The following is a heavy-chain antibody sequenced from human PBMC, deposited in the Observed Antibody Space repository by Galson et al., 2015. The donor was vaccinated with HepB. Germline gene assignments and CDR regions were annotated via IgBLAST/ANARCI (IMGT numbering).Heavy chain of an antibody. J-gene: IGHJ6*02. CDR1: GGSISSYY. CDR2: IYYSGST. Sequence: SETLSLTCTVSGGSISSYYWSWIRQPPGKGLEWIGYIYYSGSTNYNPSLKCRVTISVDTSKNQFSLKLSSVTAADTAVYYCARGLVTYGSGIPPERVYYYYGMDVWGQGTTVTVSS. D-gene: IGHD3-10*01. CDR3: ARGLVTYGSGIPPERVYYYYGMDV. V-gene: IGHV4-59*01.